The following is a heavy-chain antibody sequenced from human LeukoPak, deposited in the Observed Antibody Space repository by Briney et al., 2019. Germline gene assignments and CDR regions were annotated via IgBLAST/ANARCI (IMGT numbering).Heavy chain of an antibody. Sequence: GGSLRLSCTASGFTFNNYAMTWVRQAPGKGLEWVSAITGSGAYTNYADSVKGRFTISRDNSKNTIYLQMNGLRAEDTAIYYCAKRSSTSSGYFDFWGRGTLVTVSS. V-gene: IGHV3-23*01. D-gene: IGHD3-22*01. J-gene: IGHJ4*02. CDR3: AKRSSTSSGYFDF. CDR2: ITGSGAYT. CDR1: GFTFNNYA.